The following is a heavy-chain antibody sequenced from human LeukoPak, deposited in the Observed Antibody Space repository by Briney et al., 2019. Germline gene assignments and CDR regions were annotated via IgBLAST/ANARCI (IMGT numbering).Heavy chain of an antibody. D-gene: IGHD6-13*01. J-gene: IGHJ1*01. CDR2: ISGSGGRT. Sequence: PGGSLRLPCTASGFTFSTYTMSWVRQAPGKGLEWVSAISGSGGRTYYADSVKGRFTISRDNFKNTLYLQMSSLRVEDTAVYFCAKGSPGQQLIPEDFQHWGQGTLVTVSS. CDR1: GFTFSTYT. V-gene: IGHV3-23*01. CDR3: AKGSPGQQLIPEDFQH.